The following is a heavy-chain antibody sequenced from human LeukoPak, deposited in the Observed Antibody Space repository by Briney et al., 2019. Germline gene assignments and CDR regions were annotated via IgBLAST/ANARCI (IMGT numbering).Heavy chain of an antibody. CDR1: GFTFSSYA. Sequence: PGGSLRLSCAASGFTFSSYAMSWVRQAPEKGLEWVSAISGSGGATYYADSVKGRFTISRDNSKNTLYLRMNSLRVEDTAVYYCAKSGYCSSTSCPFDYWGQGTLVTVSS. V-gene: IGHV3-23*01. CDR3: AKSGYCSSTSCPFDY. J-gene: IGHJ4*02. D-gene: IGHD2-2*01. CDR2: ISGSGGAT.